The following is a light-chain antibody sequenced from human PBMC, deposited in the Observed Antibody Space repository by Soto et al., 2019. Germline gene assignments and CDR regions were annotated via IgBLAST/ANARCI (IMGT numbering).Light chain of an antibody. V-gene: IGLV2-14*01. J-gene: IGLJ1*01. CDR3: SSYTSSSTYV. CDR1: SSDVGGYNY. CDR2: DVS. Sequence: QSALTQPASMSVSPGQSITIACTGTSSDVGGYNYVSWYQQYPGKAPRLVISDVSNRPSGVSNRFSGSKSGNSASLTISGLQAEDEADYYCSSYTSSSTYVFGTGTKVTVL.